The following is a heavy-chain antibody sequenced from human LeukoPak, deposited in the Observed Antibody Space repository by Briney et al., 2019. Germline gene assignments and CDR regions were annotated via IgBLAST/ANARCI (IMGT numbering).Heavy chain of an antibody. CDR2: ISWNSGSI. CDR3: AKAPYRSVWDPIDY. V-gene: IGHV3-9*01. CDR1: GFTFDDYA. Sequence: GGSLRLSCAASGFTFDDYAMHWVRQAPRKGLEWVSGISWNSGSIGYADSVKGRFTISRDNAKNSLYLQMNSLRAEDTALYYCAKAPYRSVWDPIDYWGQGTLVTVSS. D-gene: IGHD6-19*01. J-gene: IGHJ4*02.